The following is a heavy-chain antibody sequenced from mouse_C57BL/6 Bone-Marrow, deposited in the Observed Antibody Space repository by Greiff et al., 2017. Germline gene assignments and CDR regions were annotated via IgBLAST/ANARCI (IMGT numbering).Heavy chain of an antibody. CDR1: GYTFTDYE. Sequence: QVQLQQSGAELVRPGASVTLSCKASGYTFTDYEMHWVKQTPVHGLEWIGAIDPETGGTAYNQKFQGKAILTADKSTSTAYMELRSLTSEDSAVYYCTHMVTTKGYYAMDYWGQGTSVTVSS. V-gene: IGHV1-15*01. J-gene: IGHJ4*01. CDR3: THMVTTKGYYAMDY. D-gene: IGHD2-2*01. CDR2: IDPETGGT.